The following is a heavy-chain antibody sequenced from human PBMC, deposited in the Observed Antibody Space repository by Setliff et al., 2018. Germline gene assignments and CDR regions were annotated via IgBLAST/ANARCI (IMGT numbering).Heavy chain of an antibody. D-gene: IGHD6-19*01. CDR1: GFTFSSYS. CDR2: ISSSSSYI. J-gene: IGHJ4*02. CDR3: AKGSSGWYPYYFDY. Sequence: GGSLRLSCAASGFTFSSYSMNWVRQAPGKGLEWVSSISSSSSYIYYADSVKGRFTISRDNAKNSLYLQMNSLRGEDMALYYCAKGSSGWYPYYFDYWGQGTMVTVSS. V-gene: IGHV3-21*04.